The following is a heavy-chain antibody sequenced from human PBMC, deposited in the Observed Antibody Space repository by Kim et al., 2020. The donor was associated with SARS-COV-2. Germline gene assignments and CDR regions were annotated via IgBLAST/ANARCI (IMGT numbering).Heavy chain of an antibody. Sequence: GGSLRLSCAASELTFSYYWMTWVRLAPGKGLEWVANIKRDGSDEHYVDSVKGRFTIPRDNVKNSLYLQMNSLRVEDTAVYYCARDDTHCSGGICYDAFDLWGQWTMVTVS. J-gene: IGHJ3*01. V-gene: IGHV3-7*01. CDR1: ELTFSYYW. CDR3: ARDDTHCSGGICYDAFDL. D-gene: IGHD2-15*01. CDR2: IKRDGSDE.